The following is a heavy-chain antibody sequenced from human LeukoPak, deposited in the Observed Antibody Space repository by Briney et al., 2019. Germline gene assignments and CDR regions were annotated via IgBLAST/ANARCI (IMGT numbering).Heavy chain of an antibody. J-gene: IGHJ5*02. CDR2: ISGSGGST. D-gene: IGHD6-13*01. CDR3: AKDSLGSSSKNWFDP. CDR1: GFTFSSYA. Sequence: GGSLRLSCAASGFTFSSYAMSWVRQAPGRGLEWVSAISGSGGSTYYADSVKGRFTISRDNSKNTLYLQMNSLRAEDTAVYYCAKDSLGSSSKNWFDPWGQGTLVTVSS. V-gene: IGHV3-23*01.